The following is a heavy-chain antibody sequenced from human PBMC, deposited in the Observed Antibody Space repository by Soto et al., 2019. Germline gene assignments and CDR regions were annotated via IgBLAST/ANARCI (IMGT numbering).Heavy chain of an antibody. CDR2: ISYDGSNK. Sequence: QVQLVESGGGVVQPGRSLRLSCAASGFTFSSYGMHWVRQAPGKGLEWVAVISYDGSNKYYADSVKGRFTISRDNSKNTLYLQMNSLRAEVTAVYYCAKIYSYGYSVDYWGQGTLVTVSS. CDR3: AKIYSYGYSVDY. D-gene: IGHD5-18*01. V-gene: IGHV3-30*18. CDR1: GFTFSSYG. J-gene: IGHJ4*02.